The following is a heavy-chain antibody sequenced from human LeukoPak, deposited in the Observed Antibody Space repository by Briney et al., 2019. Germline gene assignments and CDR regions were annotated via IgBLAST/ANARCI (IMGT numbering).Heavy chain of an antibody. CDR3: ARVSNYDFWSGGSNWFDP. CDR1: GYTFTSYD. CDR2: MNPNSGNT. Sequence: ASVKVSCKASGYTFTSYDINWVRQATGQGLEWMGWMNPNSGNTGYAQKFQGRVTITRNTSISTAYMELSSLRSEVTAVYYCARVSNYDFWSGGSNWFDPWGQGTLVTVSS. D-gene: IGHD3-3*01. V-gene: IGHV1-8*03. J-gene: IGHJ5*02.